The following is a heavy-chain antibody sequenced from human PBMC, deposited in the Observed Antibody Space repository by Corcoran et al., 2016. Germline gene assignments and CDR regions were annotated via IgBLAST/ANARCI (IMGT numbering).Heavy chain of an antibody. D-gene: IGHD2-15*01. J-gene: IGHJ4*02. CDR1: GFTVSSNY. Sequence: EVQLVESGGGLIQPGGSLRLSCAASGFTVSSNYMSWVRQAPGKGLEWVSVIYSGGSTYYADSVTGRFIISRDNSKNTLYLQMNSLRAEDTAVYYCASFGVVVAATRTDYWGQGTLVTVSS. CDR2: IYSGGST. V-gene: IGHV3-53*01. CDR3: ASFGVVVAATRTDY.